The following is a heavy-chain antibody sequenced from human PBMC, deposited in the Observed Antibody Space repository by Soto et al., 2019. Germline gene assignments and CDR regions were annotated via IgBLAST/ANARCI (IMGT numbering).Heavy chain of an antibody. CDR2: INSDGSST. CDR1: GFTFSSYW. Sequence: GGSLRLFCAASGFTFSSYWMHWVRQAPGKGLVWVSRINSDGSSTSYADSVKGRFTISRDNAKNTLYLQMNSLRAEDTAVYYCARTTVTTDAFDIWGQGTMVTVSS. V-gene: IGHV3-74*01. D-gene: IGHD4-17*01. J-gene: IGHJ3*02. CDR3: ARTTVTTDAFDI.